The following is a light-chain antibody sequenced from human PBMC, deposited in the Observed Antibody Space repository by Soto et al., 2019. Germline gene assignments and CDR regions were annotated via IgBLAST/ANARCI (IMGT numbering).Light chain of an antibody. J-gene: IGLJ3*02. V-gene: IGLV2-8*01. CDR2: EVT. CDR3: SSYAASNNFYFV. CDR1: SSDVGGYNY. Sequence: QSVLTQPPSASGSPGQSVTIPCTGTSSDVGGYNYVSWYQQYPGRAPKLMIYEVTKRPSGVPDRFSGSKSGNTASLTVSGRQAEDEADYSCSSYAASNNFYFVFGGGTKLTVL.